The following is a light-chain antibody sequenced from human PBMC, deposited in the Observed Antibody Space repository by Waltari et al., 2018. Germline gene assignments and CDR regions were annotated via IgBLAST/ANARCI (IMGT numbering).Light chain of an antibody. CDR3: CSHAGSGTVI. J-gene: IGLJ2*01. Sequence: QSALTQPASVSGSPGQSITISCTGTSSDIGNYNLVSWYQQHPGKAPKLMIHEVSERPSGISDRFSGSKSANTASLTISGLQAEDEADYYCCSHAGSGTVIFGGGTQLTVL. CDR1: SSDIGNYNL. CDR2: EVS. V-gene: IGLV2-23*02.